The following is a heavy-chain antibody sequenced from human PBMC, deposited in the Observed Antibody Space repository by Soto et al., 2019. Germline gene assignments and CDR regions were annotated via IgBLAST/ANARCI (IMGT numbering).Heavy chain of an antibody. CDR1: GYSFTSYW. CDR3: ARHRRCSSTSCYSNYYYYGMDA. V-gene: IGHV5-51*01. D-gene: IGHD2-2*02. Sequence: GESLKISCKGSGYSFTSYWIGWVRQMPGKGLEWMGIIYPGDSDTRYSPSFQGQVTISADKSISTAYLQWSSLKASDTAMYYCARHRRCSSTSCYSNYYYYGMDAWGQGTTVTVSS. J-gene: IGHJ6*02. CDR2: IYPGDSDT.